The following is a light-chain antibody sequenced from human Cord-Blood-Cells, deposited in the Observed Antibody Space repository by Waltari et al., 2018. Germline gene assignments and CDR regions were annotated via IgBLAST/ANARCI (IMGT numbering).Light chain of an antibody. V-gene: IGKV3-20*01. J-gene: IGKJ4*01. CDR3: QQYGSTPLT. CDR1: QSVSSSY. CDR2: GAS. Sequence: IVLTQSPGTMSLSPGDSATLSCRASQSVSSSYIAWYQQKPGQAPKLLTYGASSSATGIPDRFSGSGSGTDFTLTISRLQPEDVAVYYCQQYGSTPLTFGRGTKVEIK.